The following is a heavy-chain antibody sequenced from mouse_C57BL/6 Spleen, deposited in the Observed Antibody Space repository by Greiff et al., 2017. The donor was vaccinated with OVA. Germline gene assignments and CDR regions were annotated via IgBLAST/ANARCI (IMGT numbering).Heavy chain of an antibody. Sequence: EVNVVESGGDLVKPGGSLKLSCAASGFTFSSYGMSWVRQTPDKRLEWVATISSGGSYTYYPDSVKGRFTISRDNAKNTLYLQMSSLKSEDTAMYYCARHGATVEYYFDYWGQGTTLTVSS. V-gene: IGHV5-6*01. D-gene: IGHD1-1*01. J-gene: IGHJ2*01. CDR1: GFTFSSYG. CDR2: ISSGGSYT. CDR3: ARHGATVEYYFDY.